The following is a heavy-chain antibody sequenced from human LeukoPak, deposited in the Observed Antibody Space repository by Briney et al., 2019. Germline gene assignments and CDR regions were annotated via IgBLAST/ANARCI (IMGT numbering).Heavy chain of an antibody. J-gene: IGHJ4*02. D-gene: IGHD3-9*01. CDR2: ISGSGGIT. Sequence: GGSLRLSCAASGFTFSSYAMSWVRQAPGKGLEWVSAISGSGGITYYADSVKGRFTISRDNSKNTLSLQMNSLRAEDTAVYYCAKAGLRYFDWSEAIDYWGQGTLVTVSS. CDR1: GFTFSSYA. CDR3: AKAGLRYFDWSEAIDY. V-gene: IGHV3-23*01.